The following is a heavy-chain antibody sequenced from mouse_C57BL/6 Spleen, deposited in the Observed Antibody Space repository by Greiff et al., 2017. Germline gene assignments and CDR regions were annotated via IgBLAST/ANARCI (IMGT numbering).Heavy chain of an antibody. V-gene: IGHV1-62-2*01. CDR1: GYTFTEYT. D-gene: IGHD1-1*01. CDR3: ARHEGGSDYGSSLWFAY. CDR2: FYPGSGSI. J-gene: IGHJ3*01. Sequence: VQLQQSGAELVKPGASVKLSCKASGYTFTEYTIHWVKQRSGQGLEWIGWFYPGSGSIKYNEKFKDKATLTADKSSSTVYMELSRLTSEDSAVYFCARHEGGSDYGSSLWFAYWGQGTLVTVSA.